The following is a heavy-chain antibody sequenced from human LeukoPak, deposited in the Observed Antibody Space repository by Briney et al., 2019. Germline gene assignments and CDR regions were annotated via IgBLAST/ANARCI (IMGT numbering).Heavy chain of an antibody. V-gene: IGHV3-23*01. CDR2: ISGSGGST. D-gene: IGHD2-2*01. CDR1: GFTFSSYA. CDR3: AKWIVVVPAAKDYMDV. J-gene: IGHJ6*03. Sequence: GGSLRLSCAASGFTFSSYAMSWVRQAPGKGLEWVSAISGSGGSTYYADSVKGRFTISRDNSKNTLYLQMNSLRAEDTAVYYCAKWIVVVPAAKDYMDVWGKGTTVTVSS.